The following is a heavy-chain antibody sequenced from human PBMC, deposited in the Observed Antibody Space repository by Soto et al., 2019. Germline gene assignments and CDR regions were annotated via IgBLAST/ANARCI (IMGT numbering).Heavy chain of an antibody. CDR1: GFTFSNAW. D-gene: IGHD2-15*01. CDR2: IKSKTDGGTT. Sequence: EVQLVESGGGLVKPGGSLRLSCAASGFTFSNAWMSWVRQAPGKGLEWVGRIKSKTDGGTTDYAAPVKGRFTISSDDSKNTLYLQMNSLKTEDTAVYYCTTDPHCSGGSCYSGYYYYYMDVWGKGTTVTVSS. V-gene: IGHV3-15*01. CDR3: TTDPHCSGGSCYSGYYYYYMDV. J-gene: IGHJ6*03.